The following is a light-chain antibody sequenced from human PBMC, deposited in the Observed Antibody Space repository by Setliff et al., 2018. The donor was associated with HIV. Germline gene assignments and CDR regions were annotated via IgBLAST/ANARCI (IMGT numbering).Light chain of an antibody. CDR1: SSDVGGYNY. V-gene: IGLV2-14*03. CDR3: SSYTSSSTPYV. J-gene: IGLJ1*01. CDR2: DVS. Sequence: QSVLTQPASVSGSPGQSITISCSGTSSDVGGYNYVSWYQQHPGKAPKPMLYDVSNRPSGVSSRFSGSKSGNTPSLTISGLQAEDEADYYCSSYTSSSTPYVFGTGTKVTVL.